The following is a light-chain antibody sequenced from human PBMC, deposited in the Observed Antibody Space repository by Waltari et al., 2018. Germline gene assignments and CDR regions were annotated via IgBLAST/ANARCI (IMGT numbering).Light chain of an antibody. J-gene: IGKJ5*01. CDR3: QQSYSTPPIT. CDR1: QSISIY. CDR2: AAS. Sequence: DIQMTQSPSSLSASVGDRVTITCPASQSISIYLNWYQQKPGKAPKLLIYAASSLQSGVPSRFSGSGSGTDFTLTISSLQPEDFATYYCQQSYSTPPITFGQGTRLEIK. V-gene: IGKV1-39*01.